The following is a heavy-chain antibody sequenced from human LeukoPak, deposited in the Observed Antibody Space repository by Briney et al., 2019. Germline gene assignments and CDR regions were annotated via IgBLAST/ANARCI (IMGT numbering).Heavy chain of an antibody. J-gene: IGHJ4*02. CDR1: GFTFSSSA. D-gene: IGHD1-7*01. V-gene: IGHV3-23*01. CDR2: IRGSGTST. Sequence: GRSLRLSCAASGFTFSSSAMSWVRQAQGKVLYWVSAIRGSGTSTYYAGAVKGRFPISRDNSKNTLYLQMNSLRAEDTAVYYCAKEGGTGTRFDYWGQGTLVTVSS. CDR3: AKEGGTGTRFDY.